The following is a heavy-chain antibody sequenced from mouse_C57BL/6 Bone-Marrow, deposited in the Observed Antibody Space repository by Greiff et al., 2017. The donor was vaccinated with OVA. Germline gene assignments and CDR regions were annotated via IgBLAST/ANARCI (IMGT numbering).Heavy chain of an antibody. D-gene: IGHD2-3*01. CDR2: ISNGGGST. CDR1: GFTFSDYY. J-gene: IGHJ1*03. CDR3: SRPPYEGPPPYFDV. Sequence: EVMLVESGGGLVQPGGSLKLSCAASGFTFSDYYMYWVRQTPEKRLEWVAYISNGGGSTYYPDTVKGRFTISRDNAKNTLYLQMSRLKSADTAMYYCSRPPYEGPPPYFDVWGTGTTVTVSS. V-gene: IGHV5-12*01.